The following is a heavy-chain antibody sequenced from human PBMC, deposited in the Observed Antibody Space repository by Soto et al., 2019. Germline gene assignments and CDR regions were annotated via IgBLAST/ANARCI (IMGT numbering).Heavy chain of an antibody. V-gene: IGHV4-59*08. J-gene: IGHJ6*02. Sequence: SETLSLTYTVSGGSIIDYYWSWIRQPPGKGLEWIGYIYYSGTTGYSPSLKSRVTISVDTSKNQFSLKLSSVTAADSAIYYCARQSGGYYYYGMDVWGQGTTVTVSS. D-gene: IGHD1-26*01. CDR2: IYYSGTT. CDR1: GGSIIDYY. CDR3: ARQSGGYYYYGMDV.